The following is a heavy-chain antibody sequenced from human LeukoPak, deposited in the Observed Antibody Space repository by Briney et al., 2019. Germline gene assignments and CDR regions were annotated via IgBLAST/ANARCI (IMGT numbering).Heavy chain of an antibody. V-gene: IGHV1-69*01. CDR1: GGTSSSYA. CDR3: ATADYGDYVAAGGAFDY. D-gene: IGHD4-17*01. J-gene: IGHJ4*02. CDR2: IIPIFGTA. Sequence: SVKVSCKASGGTSSSYAISWVRQAPGQGLEWMGGIIPIFGTANYAQKFQGRVTITADESTSTAYMELSSLRSEDTAMYYCATADYGDYVAAGGAFDYWGQGTLVTVSS.